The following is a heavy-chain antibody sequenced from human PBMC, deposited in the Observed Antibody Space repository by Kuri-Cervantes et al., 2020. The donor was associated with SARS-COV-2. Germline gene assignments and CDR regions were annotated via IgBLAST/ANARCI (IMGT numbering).Heavy chain of an antibody. J-gene: IGHJ3*02. CDR3: ARQNTIFGVVITDAFDI. CDR1: GFTFSSYW. Sequence: GESLKISCAASGFTFSSYWMSWVRQAPGKGLEWVANIKQDGSEKYYVDSVKGRFTISRDNAKNSLYLQMNSLRAEDTAVYYCARQNTIFGVVITDAFDIWGQGTMVTVSS. D-gene: IGHD3-3*01. CDR2: IKQDGSEK. V-gene: IGHV3-7*05.